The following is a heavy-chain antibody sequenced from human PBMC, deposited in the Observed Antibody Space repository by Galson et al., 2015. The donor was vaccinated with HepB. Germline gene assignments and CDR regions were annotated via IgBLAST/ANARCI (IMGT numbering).Heavy chain of an antibody. D-gene: IGHD2-21*01. Sequence: SETLSLTCTVSGGSIGSTSHYWGWIRQPPGKGLEWIGTIYYRGNTYYNPSLRSRVTLSVDTSKNHFPLRLTSVTAADTAVYYCGRQGPDCAGDCGLYFFDYWGQGILVTVSS. CDR2: IYYRGNT. V-gene: IGHV4-39*01. J-gene: IGHJ4*02. CDR1: GGSIGSTSHY. CDR3: GRQGPDCAGDCGLYFFDY.